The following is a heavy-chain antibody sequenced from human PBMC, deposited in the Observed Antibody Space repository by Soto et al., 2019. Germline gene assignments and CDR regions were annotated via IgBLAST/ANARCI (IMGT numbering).Heavy chain of an antibody. V-gene: IGHV4-30-2*01. J-gene: IGHJ5*02. CDR2: IYHSGST. CDR1: GGSISSGGYS. Sequence: QLQLQESGSGLVKPSQTLSLTCAVSGGSISSGGYSWSWIRQPPGKGLEWIGYIYHSGSTYYNPPLTRRLTISVDTSKHQFSLKLSSVTAADTAVFYCARVPSPWGQGTLVTVSS. CDR3: ARVPSP.